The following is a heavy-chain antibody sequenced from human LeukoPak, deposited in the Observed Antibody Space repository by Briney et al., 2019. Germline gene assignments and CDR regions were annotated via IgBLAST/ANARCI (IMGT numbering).Heavy chain of an antibody. V-gene: IGHV4-39*01. CDR1: GGSINNCSSDY. CDR2: IYYTGST. Sequence: PSETLSLTCTVSGGSINNCSSDYWAWIRQPPGKGLEWIENIYYTGSTYYTSSLKSRVTMSVDTSKNVFSLTLKSLTSADTAVYYCARHLEYTTSGKAFDVWGQGTLVSVSS. D-gene: IGHD3-3*01. CDR3: ARHLEYTTSGKAFDV. J-gene: IGHJ3*01.